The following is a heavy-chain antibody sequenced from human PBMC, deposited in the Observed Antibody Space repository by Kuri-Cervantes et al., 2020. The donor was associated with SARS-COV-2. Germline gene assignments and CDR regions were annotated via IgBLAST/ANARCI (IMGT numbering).Heavy chain of an antibody. CDR3: ATVPAAMMYWYSDL. J-gene: IGHJ2*01. V-gene: IGHV1-69*13. CDR2: IIPMFGTA. CDR1: GYTFTGYY. Sequence: SVEVSCKASGYTFTGYYMHWVRQAPGQGLEWMGGIIPMFGTADYAQKFHGRVTVTADESTSTVYMELTSLRSEDTAVYYCATVPAAMMYWYSDLWGRGTLVTVSS. D-gene: IGHD2-2*01.